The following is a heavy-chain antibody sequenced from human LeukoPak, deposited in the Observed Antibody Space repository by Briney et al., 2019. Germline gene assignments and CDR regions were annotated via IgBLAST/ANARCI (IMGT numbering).Heavy chain of an antibody. J-gene: IGHJ4*02. D-gene: IGHD4-17*01. CDR1: GGSISSYY. Sequence: SETLSLTCTVSGGSISSYYWSWIRQPPGKGLEWIGYIYYSGSTNYNPSLKSRVTISVDTSKNQFSLKLSSVTAADTAVCYCAGGMGGANDYGDSPFDYWGQGTLVTVSS. V-gene: IGHV4-59*12. CDR2: IYYSGST. CDR3: AGGMGGANDYGDSPFDY.